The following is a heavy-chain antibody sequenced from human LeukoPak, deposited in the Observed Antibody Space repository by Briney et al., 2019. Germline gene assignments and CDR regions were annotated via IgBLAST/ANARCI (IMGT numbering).Heavy chain of an antibody. CDR1: GFTFNNYL. D-gene: IGHD5-12*01. CDR3: ARDASPGYSGAWLDAFDI. J-gene: IGHJ3*02. Sequence: PGGSLRLSCSAAGFTFNNYLMTWVRQAPGQGLEWVANIKRDGSGVNYVDSVRGRFTISRDNAKNSLYLRMNSLRAEDTAVYYCARDASPGYSGAWLDAFDIWGQGTMVTVSS. V-gene: IGHV3-7*01. CDR2: IKRDGSGV.